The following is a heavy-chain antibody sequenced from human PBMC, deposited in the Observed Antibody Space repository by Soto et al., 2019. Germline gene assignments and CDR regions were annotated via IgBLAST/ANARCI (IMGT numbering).Heavy chain of an antibody. Sequence: QITLKESGPTLVRPTQTLTLTCTFSGFSLSSSGVGVGWIRQPPGKALEWLALIYWDDDKRYSPSLRSRLSITKDTSKNQVVLTMTNMDPVDTGTYYCVHDSSGWYGFDYWGQGTLVTVS. J-gene: IGHJ4*02. D-gene: IGHD6-19*01. CDR3: VHDSSGWYGFDY. CDR2: IYWDDDK. CDR1: GFSLSSSGVG. V-gene: IGHV2-5*02.